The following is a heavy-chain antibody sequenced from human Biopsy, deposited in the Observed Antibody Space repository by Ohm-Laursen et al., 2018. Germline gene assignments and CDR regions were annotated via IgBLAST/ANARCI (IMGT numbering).Heavy chain of an antibody. J-gene: IGHJ4*02. CDR2: INPSGSTT. D-gene: IGHD6-19*01. CDR3: ARNTGWYGDLYYFDY. Sequence: SVKVSCKASGYTFIAYNIHWVRQAPGQGLGWMGMINPSGSTTSYPQIFQGRVTMTRDTSKSTVYMELSSLRSADTAVYFCARNTGWYGDLYYFDYWGQGTLVTVSS. CDR1: GYTFIAYN. V-gene: IGHV1-46*01.